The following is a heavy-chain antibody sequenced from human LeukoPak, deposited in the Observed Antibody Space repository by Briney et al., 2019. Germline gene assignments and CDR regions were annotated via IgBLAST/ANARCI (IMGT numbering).Heavy chain of an antibody. CDR2: INGGGSST. Sequence: GGSLRLSCAASGFTFSSYAMSWVRQAPGKGLEWVTVINGGGSSTYYADSVKGRFTISRDNSKNTLYLQMNSLRAEDTAVYYCARDPLGGPDWYFDLWGRGTLVTVSS. V-gene: IGHV3-23*01. CDR1: GFTFSSYA. D-gene: IGHD2-15*01. CDR3: ARDPLGGPDWYFDL. J-gene: IGHJ2*01.